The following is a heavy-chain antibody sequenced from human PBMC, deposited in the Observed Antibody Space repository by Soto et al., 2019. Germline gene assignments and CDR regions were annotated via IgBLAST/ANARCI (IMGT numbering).Heavy chain of an antibody. J-gene: IGHJ3*02. CDR1: GFPVSSNY. CDR2: ISGSGGAT. V-gene: IGHV3-23*01. CDR3: ATSYYYDGSGSLSSHAFDM. D-gene: IGHD3-22*01. Sequence: PGGSLRLSCAASGFPVSSNYMSLVRQAPGKGLEWVSAISGSGGATYYADSVKGRFTISRDNSKSTVYLQMKSLRAEDTAVYYCATSYYYDGSGSLSSHAFDMWGQGKLVTVSS.